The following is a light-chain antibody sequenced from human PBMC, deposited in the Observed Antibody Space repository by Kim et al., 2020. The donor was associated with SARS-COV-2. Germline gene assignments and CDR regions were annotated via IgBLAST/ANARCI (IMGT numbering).Light chain of an antibody. Sequence: ASVGYRVTITCRASQGISNYLAWFQQKPGKVPKRLIYGASSLQSGVPSRFCGSGSGTEFTLTINSLQPEDFAAYYCLQHNSYPLTFGPRTKVDIK. V-gene: IGKV1-17*03. J-gene: IGKJ3*01. CDR3: LQHNSYPLT. CDR1: QGISNY. CDR2: GAS.